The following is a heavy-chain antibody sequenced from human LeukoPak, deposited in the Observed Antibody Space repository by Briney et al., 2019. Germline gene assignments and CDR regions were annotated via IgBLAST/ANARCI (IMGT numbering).Heavy chain of an antibody. V-gene: IGHV3-20*04. CDR2: INWNGGSK. CDR1: GFSFDDYV. D-gene: IGHD5-18*01. J-gene: IGHJ4*02. Sequence: PGGSLTLSCAASGFSFDDYVLNWLRQAPGKGLEWVAGINWNGGSKVYADSVNGGFTILIKNDKNSLFLQMNRLRDDDTVLYYCATRSRAYSYGGFDYWGQGTLVTVSS. CDR3: ATRSRAYSYGGFDY.